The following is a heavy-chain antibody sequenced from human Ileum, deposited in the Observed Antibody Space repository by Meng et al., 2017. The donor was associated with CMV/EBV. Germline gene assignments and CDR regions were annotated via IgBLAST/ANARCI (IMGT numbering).Heavy chain of an antibody. V-gene: IGHV4-34*01. CDR2: INHSGST. Sequence: GSLRLSCAVYGGSFSGYYWSWIRQPPGKGLEWIGEINHSGSTNYNPSLKSRVTISVDTSKNQFSLKLSSVTAADTAVYYCARDLYCTNGVCSYYHYGMDVWGQGTMVTVSS. J-gene: IGHJ6*02. CDR1: GGSFSGYY. D-gene: IGHD2-8*01. CDR3: ARDLYCTNGVCSYYHYGMDV.